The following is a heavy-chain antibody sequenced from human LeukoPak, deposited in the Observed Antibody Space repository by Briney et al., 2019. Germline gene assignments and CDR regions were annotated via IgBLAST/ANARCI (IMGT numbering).Heavy chain of an antibody. V-gene: IGHV4-34*01. CDR3: ARVRYCSSTSCRQRGWFDP. J-gene: IGHJ5*02. CDR1: GGSFSGYY. CDR2: INHSGST. Sequence: SETLSLTCAVYGGSFSGYYWSWIRQPPGKGLEWIGEINHSGSTNYNPSLKSRVTISVDTSKNQFSLKLSSVTAADTAVYYCARVRYCSSTSCRQRGWFDPWGQGTLVTVSS. D-gene: IGHD2-2*01.